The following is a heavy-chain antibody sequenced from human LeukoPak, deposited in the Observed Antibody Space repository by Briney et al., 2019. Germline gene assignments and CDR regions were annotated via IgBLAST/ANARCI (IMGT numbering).Heavy chain of an antibody. CDR2: IIPIFGTA. CDR3: ARARGTVTHFDY. D-gene: IGHD4-17*01. V-gene: IGHV1-69*13. Sequence: SVKVSCKASGGTFSSYAISWGRQAPGQGLEWMGGIIPIFGTANYAQTFQGRVTITADESTSNAYMELSSLRSEDTAVYYCARARGTVTHFDYWGQGTLVTVSS. J-gene: IGHJ4*02. CDR1: GGTFSSYA.